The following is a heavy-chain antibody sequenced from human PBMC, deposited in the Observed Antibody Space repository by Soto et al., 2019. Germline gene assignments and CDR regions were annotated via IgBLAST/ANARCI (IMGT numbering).Heavy chain of an antibody. J-gene: IGHJ2*01. CDR1: GFTFNTFA. D-gene: IGHD3-10*01. Sequence: EVQLLESGGDLVQPGGSLRLSCAGSGFTFNTFAMAWVRQGPGKGLEWVSGISGSGDGTYYAESVKGRFTISRDNSKNTAYLQMSSLSVEDTAVYYCAKSKSVTMVQGVNWYFDLWGRGTLVSVSS. V-gene: IGHV3-23*01. CDR3: AKSKSVTMVQGVNWYFDL. CDR2: ISGSGDGT.